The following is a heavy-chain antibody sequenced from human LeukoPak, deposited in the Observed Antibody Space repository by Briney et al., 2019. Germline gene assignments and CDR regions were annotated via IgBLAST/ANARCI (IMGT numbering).Heavy chain of an antibody. CDR3: ARANSGSRAVDY. Sequence: GASVKVSCKASGYTFTGYYMHWVRQAPGQGLEWMGWINPNSGGTNYAQKFQGRVTMTRDTSISTAYMELSRLRSDDTAVYYCARANSGSRAVDYWDQGTLVTVSS. CDR2: INPNSGGT. CDR1: GYTFTGYY. J-gene: IGHJ4*02. V-gene: IGHV1-2*02. D-gene: IGHD1-26*01.